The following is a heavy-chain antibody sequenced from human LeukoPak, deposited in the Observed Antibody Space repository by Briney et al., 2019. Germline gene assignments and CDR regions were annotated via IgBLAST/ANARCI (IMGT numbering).Heavy chain of an antibody. J-gene: IGHJ6*02. V-gene: IGHV3-23*01. D-gene: IGHD3-10*01. CDR1: GFTFSGYA. Sequence: GGSLRLSCAGSGFTFSGYAMSSVRQAPGKGREWVSAISGSGGSAYYADSVKGRFTISRDNSKNTLYLQLNSLRAEDTAVYYCAKHIFRGPFPLNPDGMDVWGQGTTVTVSS. CDR3: AKHIFRGPFPLNPDGMDV. CDR2: ISGSGGSA.